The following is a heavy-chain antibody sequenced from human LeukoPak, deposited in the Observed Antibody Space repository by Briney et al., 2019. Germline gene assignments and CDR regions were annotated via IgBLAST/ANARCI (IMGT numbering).Heavy chain of an antibody. D-gene: IGHD3-22*01. V-gene: IGHV3-30*03. CDR3: ATYSSLNRREFQY. J-gene: IGHJ1*01. Sequence: GGSLRLSFAASGFTFSSYDMHWVRQAPGKGLEWVAVISYDGSNKYYADSVKGRFTISRDNSKNTLYLQMNSLRAEDTAVYYCATYSSLNRREFQYWGQGTLLTVSS. CDR1: GFTFSSYD. CDR2: ISYDGSNK.